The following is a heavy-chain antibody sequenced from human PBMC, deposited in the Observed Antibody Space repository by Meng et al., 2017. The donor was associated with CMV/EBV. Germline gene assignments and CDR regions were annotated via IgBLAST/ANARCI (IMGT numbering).Heavy chain of an antibody. CDR2: ISAYNGNT. J-gene: IGHJ4*02. CDR3: AAYPQTMVRGVVLWGAFDY. V-gene: IGHV1-18*01. D-gene: IGHD3-10*01. CDR1: GYTFTSYG. Sequence: VKLVQAGAEWKKPGASVKVSCKASGYTFTSYGISWVRQAPGQGLEWMGWISAYNGNTNYAQKLQGRVTMTTDTSTSTAYMELRSLRSDDTAVYYCAAYPQTMVRGVVLWGAFDYWGQGTLVTVSS.